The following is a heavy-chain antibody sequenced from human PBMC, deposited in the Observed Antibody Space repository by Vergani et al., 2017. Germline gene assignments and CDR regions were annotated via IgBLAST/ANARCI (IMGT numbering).Heavy chain of an antibody. Sequence: EVQLVESGGGLVQPGGSLRLSCAASGFTFSSYSMNWVRQAPGKGLEWVSYISSSSSTIYYADSVKGRFTISRDNAKNALYLQMNSLIAEDTAVYYCARDQMFGVVITSPPIFDYWGQGTLVTVSS. CDR1: GFTFSSYS. V-gene: IGHV3-48*01. D-gene: IGHD3-3*01. J-gene: IGHJ4*02. CDR2: ISSSSSTI. CDR3: ARDQMFGVVITSPPIFDY.